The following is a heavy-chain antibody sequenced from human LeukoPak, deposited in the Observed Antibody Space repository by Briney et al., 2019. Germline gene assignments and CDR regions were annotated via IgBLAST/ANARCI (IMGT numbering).Heavy chain of an antibody. CDR2: IKQDGSEK. CDR3: ARVPGFITMIVGFDY. J-gene: IGHJ4*02. CDR1: GFTFSSYW. V-gene: IGHV3-7*01. D-gene: IGHD3-22*01. Sequence: GGSLRLSCAASGFTFSSYWMSWVRQAPGKGLEGVANIKQDGSEKYYVDSAKGRFTISRDNAKNSLYLQMNSLRAEDTAVYYCARVPGFITMIVGFDYWGQGTLVTVSS.